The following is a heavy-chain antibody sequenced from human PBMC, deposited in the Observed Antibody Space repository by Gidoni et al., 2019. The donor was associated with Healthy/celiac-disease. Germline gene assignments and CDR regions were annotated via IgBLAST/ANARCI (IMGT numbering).Heavy chain of an antibody. D-gene: IGHD3-22*01. CDR2: SLPILGKA. CDR3: ARSPDSSGYYTWFDP. V-gene: IGHV1-69*06. J-gene: IGHJ5*02. CDR1: GGTFRSYA. Sequence: QVQLVQSGAEVKKPGSSVKVSCKASGGTFRSYAISWVRQAPGQGLAWMGGSLPILGKANYAQNVQGRVTITADKSTSTAYMELSSLRSEDTAVYYCARSPDSSGYYTWFDPWGQGTLVTVSS.